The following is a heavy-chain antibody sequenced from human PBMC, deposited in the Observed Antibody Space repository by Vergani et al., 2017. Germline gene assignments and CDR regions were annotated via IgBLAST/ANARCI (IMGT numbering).Heavy chain of an antibody. CDR2: IWYDGSNK. V-gene: IGHV3-33*08. CDR1: GFTFSSYG. CDR3: ARDRLYCSSTSCYTGRHYYYMDV. D-gene: IGHD2-2*02. Sequence: QVQLVESGGGVVQPGRSLRLSCAASGFTFSSYGMHWVRQAPGKGLEWVAVIWYDGSNKYYADYVKGRFTISRDNSKNTLYLQMNSLRAEDTAVYYCARDRLYCSSTSCYTGRHYYYMDVWGKGTTVTVSS. J-gene: IGHJ6*03.